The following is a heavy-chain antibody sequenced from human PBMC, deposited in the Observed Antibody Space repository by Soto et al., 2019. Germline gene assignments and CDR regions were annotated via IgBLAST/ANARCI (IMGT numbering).Heavy chain of an antibody. CDR2: ISYDGSNK. Sequence: QVQLVESGGGVVQPGRSLRLSCAASGFTFSSYAMHWVRQAPGKGLEWVAVISYDGSNKYYADSVKGRFTISRDNSKNTLYLQMNSLRAEDTAVYYCARGQRTAYYYYYGMDVWGQGTTVTVSS. J-gene: IGHJ6*02. CDR3: ARGQRTAYYYYYGMDV. CDR1: GFTFSSYA. V-gene: IGHV3-30-3*01.